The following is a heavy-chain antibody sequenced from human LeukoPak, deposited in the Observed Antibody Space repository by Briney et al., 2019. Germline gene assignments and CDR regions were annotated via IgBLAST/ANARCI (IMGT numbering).Heavy chain of an antibody. CDR1: GGSISFYY. CDR2: IYYSGRT. D-gene: IGHD4-17*01. Sequence: SETLSLTCTVSGGSISFYYWSWIRQPPGKGLEWIGYIYYSGRTSYNPSLKSRVTISVDTSRNQFSLKLSSVTAADTAVYYCARLGVYGDYPDGFDIWGQGTMVTVSS. CDR3: ARLGVYGDYPDGFDI. V-gene: IGHV4-59*08. J-gene: IGHJ3*02.